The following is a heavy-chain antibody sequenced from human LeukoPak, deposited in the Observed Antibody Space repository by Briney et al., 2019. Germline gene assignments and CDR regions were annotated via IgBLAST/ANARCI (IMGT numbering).Heavy chain of an antibody. V-gene: IGHV1-18*01. CDR2: IIAYNGNT. CDR3: ARDLRFLTGYFGFSGMDV. J-gene: IGHJ6*02. Sequence: ASVKVSCKASGYTFTSYGISWVRQAPGQGLEWMGWIIAYNGNTNYAQKLQGRVTMTTDTSTSTAYMELRSLRSDDTAVYYCARDLRFLTGYFGFSGMDVWGQGTTVTVSS. CDR1: GYTFTSYG. D-gene: IGHD3-9*01.